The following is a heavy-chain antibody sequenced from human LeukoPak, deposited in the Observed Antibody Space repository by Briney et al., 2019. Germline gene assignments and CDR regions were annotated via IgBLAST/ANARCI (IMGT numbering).Heavy chain of an antibody. V-gene: IGHV4-61*02. CDR2: IYTSGGP. CDR3: ARDVNGFNYGSAFDV. CDR1: DGSISSDSYY. Sequence: SSETLSLTCTVSDGSISSDSYYWSWIRQPAGKGLEWVGRIYTSGGPNYNPSLKSRVTISVDTSKNQFSLKLTSVTAADTAVYYCARDVNGFNYGSAFDVWGQGTMVTVSS. J-gene: IGHJ3*01. D-gene: IGHD3-10*01.